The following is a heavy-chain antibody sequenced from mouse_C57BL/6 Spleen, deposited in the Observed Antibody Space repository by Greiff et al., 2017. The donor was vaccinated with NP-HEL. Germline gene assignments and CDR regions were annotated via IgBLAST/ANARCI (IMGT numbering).Heavy chain of an antibody. J-gene: IGHJ2*01. D-gene: IGHD2-4*01. CDR1: GFTFSDYY. Sequence: EVKLVESEGGLVQPGSSMKLSCTASGFTFSDYYMAWVRQVPEKGLEWVANINYDGSSTYYLDSLKSRFIISRDNAKNILYLQMSSLKSEDTATYYCAREGGLRGYFDYWGQGTTLTVSS. CDR3: AREGGLRGYFDY. CDR2: INYDGSST. V-gene: IGHV5-16*01.